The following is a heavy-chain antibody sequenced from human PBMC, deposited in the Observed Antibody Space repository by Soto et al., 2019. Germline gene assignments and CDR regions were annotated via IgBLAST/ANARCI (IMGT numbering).Heavy chain of an antibody. CDR3: TSFDSNGYYPQNHY. Sequence: ASVKVSCKASGYTFTSYAMHWVRQAPGQRLEWMGWINAGNGNTNSTQKFQDRVTFTADESTATAYMTLSSLTSEDTAFYYCTSFDSNGYYPQNHYWGPGTQVTVSS. J-gene: IGHJ4*02. CDR2: INAGNGNT. D-gene: IGHD3-22*01. V-gene: IGHV1-3*01. CDR1: GYTFTSYA.